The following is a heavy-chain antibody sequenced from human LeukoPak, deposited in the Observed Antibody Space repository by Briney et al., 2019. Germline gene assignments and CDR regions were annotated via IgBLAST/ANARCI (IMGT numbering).Heavy chain of an antibody. D-gene: IGHD4-23*01. V-gene: IGHV3-48*03. CDR2: ISSSGSDI. J-gene: IGHJ4*02. CDR1: GFTFSNYE. Sequence: GGSLRLSCAASGFTFSNYEMHWVRQAPGKGLEWVSYISSSGSDIYYADSVKGRFTISRDNAKNSLYLHMNSLRAEDTAVYYCARDYGGSSPFDYWGQGALVTVSS. CDR3: ARDYGGSSPFDY.